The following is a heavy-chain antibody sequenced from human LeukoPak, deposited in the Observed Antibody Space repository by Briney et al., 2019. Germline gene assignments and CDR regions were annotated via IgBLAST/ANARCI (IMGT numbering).Heavy chain of an antibody. Sequence: GGSLRLSCAASGFTFSNYRMNWVRQAPGKGLEWVSSISSSSSYIYYADSVKGRFTISRDNAKNSLYLQMNSLRVDDTAVYYCAKVAAAVPGHCYFDYWGQGTLVTVSS. CDR3: AKVAAAVPGHCYFDY. J-gene: IGHJ4*02. CDR1: GFTFSNYR. CDR2: ISSSSSYI. D-gene: IGHD3-9*01. V-gene: IGHV3-21*01.